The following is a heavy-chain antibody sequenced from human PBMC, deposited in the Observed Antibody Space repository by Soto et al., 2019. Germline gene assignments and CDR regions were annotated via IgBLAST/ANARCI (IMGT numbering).Heavy chain of an antibody. V-gene: IGHV6-1*01. CDR3: ARGEQFTAAPTSYVFSGSNSQLYYMDV. CDR1: GDSVSSNSAA. CDR2: TYYRSKWYN. J-gene: IGHJ6*03. D-gene: IGHD1-26*01. Sequence: PSQTLSLTCAISGDSVSSNSAAWNWIRQSPSRGLEWLGRTYYRSKWYNDYAVSVKSRITINPDTSKNQFSLQLNSVTPEDTAVYYCARGEQFTAAPTSYVFSGSNSQLYYMDVWGKGTTVTVSS.